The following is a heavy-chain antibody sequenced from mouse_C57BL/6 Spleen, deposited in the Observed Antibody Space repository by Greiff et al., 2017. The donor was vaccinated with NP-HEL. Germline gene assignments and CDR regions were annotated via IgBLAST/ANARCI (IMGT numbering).Heavy chain of an antibody. CDR1: GYTFTSYW. CDR3: ARREITTGEDDY. Sequence: QVQLQQPGAELVKPGASVKLSCKASGYTFTSYWMHWVKQRPGQGLEWIGMIHPNSGSTNYNEKFKSKATLTVDKSSSTAYMQLSSLKSEDSAVYYCARREITTGEDDYWGQGTTLTVSS. CDR2: IHPNSGST. V-gene: IGHV1-64*01. D-gene: IGHD1-1*01. J-gene: IGHJ2*01.